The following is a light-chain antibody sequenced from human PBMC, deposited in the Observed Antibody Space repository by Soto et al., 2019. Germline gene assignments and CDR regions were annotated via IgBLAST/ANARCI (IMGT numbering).Light chain of an antibody. CDR1: QGIGST. CDR3: QQRSNWPPIT. Sequence: EIVMTQSPATLSVSPGERATLSCRASQGIGSTLAWYQQKPGQTPKLLIYDASTRATGVPARISGSGSGTDFTLTISSLEPEDFAVYYCQQRSNWPPITFGQGTRLEIK. V-gene: IGKV3-11*01. CDR2: DAS. J-gene: IGKJ5*01.